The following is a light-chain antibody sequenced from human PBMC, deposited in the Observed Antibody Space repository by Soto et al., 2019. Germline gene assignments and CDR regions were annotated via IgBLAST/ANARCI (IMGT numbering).Light chain of an antibody. CDR1: SSNIGNNY. J-gene: IGLJ3*02. CDR2: DNN. V-gene: IGLV1-51*01. Sequence: QSVLTQPPSVSAAPGQKVNISCYGSSSNIGNNYVSWSQQLPGTAPKLLIYDNNKRPSGIPDRFSGSKSGTSATLGITGLQTGDEADYYCGTWDSSLSAWVFGGGTKLTVL. CDR3: GTWDSSLSAWV.